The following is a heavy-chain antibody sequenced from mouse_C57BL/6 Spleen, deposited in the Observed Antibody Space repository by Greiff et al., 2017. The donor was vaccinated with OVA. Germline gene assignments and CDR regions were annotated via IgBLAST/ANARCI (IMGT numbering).Heavy chain of an antibody. Sequence: EVQVVESGGGLVKPGGSLKLSCAASGFTFSSYAMSWVRQTPEKRLEWVATISDGGSYTYYPDNVKGRFTISRDNAKNNLYLQMSHLKSEDTAMYYCARDLSDVWGTGTTVTVSS. D-gene: IGHD6-5*01. CDR3: ARDLSDV. CDR2: ISDGGSYT. V-gene: IGHV5-4*01. J-gene: IGHJ1*03. CDR1: GFTFSSYA.